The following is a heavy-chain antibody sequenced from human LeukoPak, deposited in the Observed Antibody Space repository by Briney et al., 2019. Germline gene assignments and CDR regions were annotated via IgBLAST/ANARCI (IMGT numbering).Heavy chain of an antibody. J-gene: IGHJ4*02. Sequence: PGGSLRLSCAASGFTVSTNYMSWVRQAAGKGLEWVSVIYSGGSTYYADSVKGRFTISRDNSKNTLYLQMNSLRAEDTAVYYCAKDSGYDYRSYYFDYWGQGTLVTVSS. V-gene: IGHV3-53*01. CDR2: IYSGGST. CDR1: GFTVSTNY. D-gene: IGHD5-12*01. CDR3: AKDSGYDYRSYYFDY.